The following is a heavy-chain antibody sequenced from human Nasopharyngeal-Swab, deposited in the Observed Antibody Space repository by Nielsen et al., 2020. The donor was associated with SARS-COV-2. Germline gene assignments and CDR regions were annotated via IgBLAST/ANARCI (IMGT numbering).Heavy chain of an antibody. J-gene: IGHJ6*02. CDR3: AKGCGLRAAYYYYGMDV. D-gene: IGHD6-25*01. V-gene: IGHV3-30*18. CDR1: GFTFSSYG. Sequence: GGSLRLSCAASGFTFSSYGMHWVRQAPGKGLEWVAVISYDGSNKYYADSVKGRFTISRDNSENTLYLQMNSLRAEDTAVHYCAKGCGLRAAYYYYGMDVWGQGTTVTVSS. CDR2: ISYDGSNK.